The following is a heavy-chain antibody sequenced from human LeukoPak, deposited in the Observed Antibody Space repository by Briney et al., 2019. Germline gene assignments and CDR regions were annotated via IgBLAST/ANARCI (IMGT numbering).Heavy chain of an antibody. V-gene: IGHV3-7*03. Sequence: GGSLRLSCAASGFTFKKYWMNWVRQVPGKGLECLANIKEDGSETYYADSVKGRFTISRDNSKNTLYLQMNSLRAGDTAVYYCARGDGYNSYYFDYWGQGTLVTVSS. D-gene: IGHD5-24*01. CDR1: GFTFKKYW. CDR2: IKEDGSET. CDR3: ARGDGYNSYYFDY. J-gene: IGHJ4*02.